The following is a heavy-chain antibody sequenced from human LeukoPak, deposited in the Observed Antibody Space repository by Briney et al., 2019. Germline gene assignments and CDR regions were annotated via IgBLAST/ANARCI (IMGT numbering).Heavy chain of an antibody. CDR3: ARGSSRSFDI. V-gene: IGHV1-8*03. J-gene: IGHJ3*02. Sequence: ASVKVSCKASGYSFTNYDINWVRQATGQGLEWMGWMNPRSGDTGYSQKFQGRVFITRDTSINTAYMELSSLGSDDTAVYYCARGSSRSFDIWGLGTMVTVSS. CDR2: MNPRSGDT. CDR1: GYSFTNYD. D-gene: IGHD3-10*01.